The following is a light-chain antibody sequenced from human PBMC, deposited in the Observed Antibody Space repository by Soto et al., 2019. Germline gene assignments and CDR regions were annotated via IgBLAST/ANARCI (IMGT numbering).Light chain of an antibody. V-gene: IGLV2-14*01. Sequence: QSALTQPASVSGSPGQSITISCTGGSSDIGGYNYVSWYQQHPGTAPKLMIYEVSNRPSGVSNRFSGSKSGNTASLTISGLRAEDEADYYCSSYPTSRTVLFAGGTKLTVL. J-gene: IGLJ2*01. CDR3: SSYPTSRTVL. CDR1: SSDIGGYNY. CDR2: EVS.